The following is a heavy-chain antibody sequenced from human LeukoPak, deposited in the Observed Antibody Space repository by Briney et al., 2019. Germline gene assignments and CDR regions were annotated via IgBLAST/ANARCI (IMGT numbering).Heavy chain of an antibody. CDR1: GFTFSSYA. J-gene: IGHJ4*02. CDR2: ISYDGSNK. V-gene: IGHV3-30-3*01. CDR3: AKDDPKNDY. Sequence: GGSLRLSCAASGFTFSSYALHWVRQAPGKGLEWVAVISYDGSNKYYADSVKGRFTISRDNSKNTLYLQMNSLRAEDTAVYYCAKDDPKNDYWGQGTLVTVSS.